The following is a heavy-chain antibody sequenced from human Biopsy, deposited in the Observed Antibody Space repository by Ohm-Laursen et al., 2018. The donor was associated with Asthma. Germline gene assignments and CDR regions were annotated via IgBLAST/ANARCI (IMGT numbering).Heavy chain of an antibody. CDR2: VFWSGTT. CDR1: GAYIGSRDHH. V-gene: IGHV4-30-4*01. CDR3: ARVASYGDLYFGIDV. Sequence: TLSLTCTVGGAYIGSRDHHWSWIRQSPGTGLEWIGFVFWSGTTHYNRSLERRPSISIDTTRNEFSMTLGSVTAADTAVYFCARVASYGDLYFGIDVWGPGTTVSVS. J-gene: IGHJ6*02. D-gene: IGHD4-17*01.